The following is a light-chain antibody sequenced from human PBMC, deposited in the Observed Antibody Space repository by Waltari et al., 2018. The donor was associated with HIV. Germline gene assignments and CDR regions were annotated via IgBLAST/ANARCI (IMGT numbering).Light chain of an antibody. CDR1: ALAKQF. CDR2: NDN. V-gene: IGLV3-25*03. CDR3: QSADSSVTYEVV. Sequence: SFDLRQAPALSVSPGQTARITCSGDALAKQFCYWYQQKPGQAPVLVIYNDNERPSGIPPLFSGSSSGTTATLTISGVQAEDEADYYCQSADSSVTYEVVFGGGTKLTVL. J-gene: IGLJ3*02.